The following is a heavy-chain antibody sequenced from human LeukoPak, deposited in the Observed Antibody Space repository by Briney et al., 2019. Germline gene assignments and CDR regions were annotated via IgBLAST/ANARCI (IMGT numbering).Heavy chain of an antibody. CDR3: TRDQTPYY. CDR2: IASETYGGTA. V-gene: IGHV3-49*04. CDR1: GFTFGDYA. J-gene: IGHJ4*02. Sequence: PGGSLRLSCTASGFTFGDYAMTWVRQAPGKGLEWVGFIASETYGGTAEYAASVKGRFTISRDDSKSIAYLQMNRLKTEDTAVYYCTRDQTPYYWGQGTLVTVSS.